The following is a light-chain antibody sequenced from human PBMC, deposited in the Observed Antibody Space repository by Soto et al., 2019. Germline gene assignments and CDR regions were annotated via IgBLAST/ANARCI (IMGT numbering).Light chain of an antibody. Sequence: DIQMTQSTPSVSASVGDRVTITCRASQSIVTYLNWYLQKPGKAPKLLIYAASNLQSGVPSRFSGSGSGTDFTLTISSLQPEDFATYFCQQSYSTPPWTFGQGTKVDIK. J-gene: IGKJ1*01. V-gene: IGKV1-39*01. CDR2: AAS. CDR1: QSIVTY. CDR3: QQSYSTPPWT.